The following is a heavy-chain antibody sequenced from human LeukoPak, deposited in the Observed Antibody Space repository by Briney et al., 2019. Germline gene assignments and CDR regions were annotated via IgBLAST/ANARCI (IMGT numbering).Heavy chain of an antibody. CDR2: INPNSGGT. D-gene: IGHD2-2*01. Sequence: ASVKVSCKASGYTFTGYYMHWVRQAPGQGLEWMGWINPNSGGTNCAQKFQGRVTMTRDTSISTAYMELSRLRSDDTAVYYCARVGAYCSSTSCYQTSDFQHWGQGTLVTVSS. V-gene: IGHV1-2*02. CDR1: GYTFTGYY. J-gene: IGHJ1*01. CDR3: ARVGAYCSSTSCYQTSDFQH.